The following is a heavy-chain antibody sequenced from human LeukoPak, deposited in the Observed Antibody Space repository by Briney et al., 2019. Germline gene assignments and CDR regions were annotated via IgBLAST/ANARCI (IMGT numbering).Heavy chain of an antibody. Sequence: GGSLRLSCAVPGLTLSSYAMHWVRQAPGKGLEWVAVISYDGSNKYYADSVKGRFTISRDNSENTLDLQMNGLRAEDTAVYYCARDPGTTGRRGNWFDPWGQGTLVTVSS. V-gene: IGHV3-30-3*01. D-gene: IGHD1-1*01. CDR1: GLTLSSYA. J-gene: IGHJ5*02. CDR3: ARDPGTTGRRGNWFDP. CDR2: ISYDGSNK.